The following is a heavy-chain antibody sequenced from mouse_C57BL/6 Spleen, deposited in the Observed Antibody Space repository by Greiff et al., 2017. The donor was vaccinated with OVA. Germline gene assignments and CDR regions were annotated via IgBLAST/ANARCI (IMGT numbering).Heavy chain of an antibody. J-gene: IGHJ1*03. CDR1: GYTFTSYW. V-gene: IGHV1-74*01. CDR2: IHPSDSDT. D-gene: IGHD1-1*01. Sequence: QVQLQQPGAELVKPGASVKVSCKASGYTFTSYWMHWVKQRPGQGLEWIGRIHPSDSDTNYNQKFKGKATLTVDNSSSTAYMQLSSLTSEDSAVYYCTIGSVVAPNDVWGTGTTVTVSS. CDR3: TIGSVVAPNDV.